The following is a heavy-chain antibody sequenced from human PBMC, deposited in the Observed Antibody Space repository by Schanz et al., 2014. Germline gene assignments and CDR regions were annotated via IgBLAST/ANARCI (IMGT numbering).Heavy chain of an antibody. CDR1: GFSFSTHW. CDR2: IGDDEADK. V-gene: IGHV3-7*01. J-gene: IGHJ6*02. Sequence: VQLVESGGGLVQPGGSVRLSCGASGFSFSTHWMAWVRQAPGKGLEWVANIGDDEADKYYLDSVRGRFTISRDNTKNFLHLEMNNLRAENTAVYYCARDNRQCSGPCSGGSCHPCGMDVWGQGTTVIVSS. D-gene: IGHD2-15*01. CDR3: ARDNRQCSGPCSGGSCHPCGMDV.